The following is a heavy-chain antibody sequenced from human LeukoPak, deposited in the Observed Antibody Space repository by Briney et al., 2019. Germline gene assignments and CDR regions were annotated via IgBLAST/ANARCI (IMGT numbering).Heavy chain of an antibody. CDR3: AKSLGRYYYYGMDV. D-gene: IGHD3-16*01. J-gene: IGHJ6*02. V-gene: IGHV3-7*03. CDR1: GFTFSSYW. Sequence: GGSLRLSCAASGFTFSSYWMSWVRQAPGKGLEWVANIKQDGGEKYYVDSVKGRFTISRDNSKNTLYLQMNSLRAEDTAVYYCAKSLGRYYYYGMDVWGQGTTVTVSS. CDR2: IKQDGGEK.